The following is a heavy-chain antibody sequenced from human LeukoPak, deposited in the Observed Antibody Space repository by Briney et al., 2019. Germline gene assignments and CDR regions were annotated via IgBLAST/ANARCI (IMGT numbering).Heavy chain of an antibody. CDR3: ARGPTYGMDV. CDR1: GFTVSSNH. Sequence: GGSLRLSCAASGFTVSSNHSSWVRQAAGKGLEWVSVIYGGGTTYYADSVKGRFTISRDNSKNTLYLQMNSLRAEDTAVYYCARGPTYGMDVWGQGTTVTVSS. V-gene: IGHV3-53*01. CDR2: IYGGGTT. J-gene: IGHJ6*02.